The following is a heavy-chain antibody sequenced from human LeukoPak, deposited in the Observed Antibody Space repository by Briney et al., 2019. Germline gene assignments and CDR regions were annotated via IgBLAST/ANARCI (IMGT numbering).Heavy chain of an antibody. CDR1: GGSFSGYY. CDR3: AREQWLVQWYYYGMDV. D-gene: IGHD6-19*01. CDR2: INHSGST. Sequence: SQTLSLTCAVYGGSFSGYYWSWIRHPPGKGLEWVGEINHSGSTNYNPSLKSRITISVDTSKNQFSLELSSGTAADTAVYYCAREQWLVQWYYYGMDVWGQGTTVTVSS. V-gene: IGHV4-34*01. J-gene: IGHJ6*02.